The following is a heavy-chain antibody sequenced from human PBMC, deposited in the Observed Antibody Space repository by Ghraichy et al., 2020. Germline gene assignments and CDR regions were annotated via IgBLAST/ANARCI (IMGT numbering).Heavy chain of an antibody. D-gene: IGHD2-8*02. CDR2: IYHSGST. CDR3: ARRGCTGGICYYMDV. Sequence: GTLSLTCAVSGGSISSNNWWSWVRQPPGKGLEWIGEIYHSGSTNYNPSLKSRVTLSVDNSKNQFSLDLTSVTAADTAVYYCARRGCTGGICYYMDVWGKGTTVTVSS. V-gene: IGHV4-4*02. CDR1: GGSISSNNW. J-gene: IGHJ6*03.